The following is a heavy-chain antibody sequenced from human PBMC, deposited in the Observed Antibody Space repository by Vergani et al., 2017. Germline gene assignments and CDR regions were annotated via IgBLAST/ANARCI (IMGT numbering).Heavy chain of an antibody. Sequence: EVQLVQSGAEVKKPGESLKISCQGSGYSITNYWIAWVRQRPGKGLEWMGIIYAGDSDVRYSPSFQGQVTMSVDKSLSTAYLQWSSQKASDSATYYCARRGYYVSSGYSVPFDYWGQGTLVTVSS. CDR1: GYSITNYW. CDR2: IYAGDSDV. D-gene: IGHD3-22*01. V-gene: IGHV5-51*03. J-gene: IGHJ4*02. CDR3: ARRGYYVSSGYSVPFDY.